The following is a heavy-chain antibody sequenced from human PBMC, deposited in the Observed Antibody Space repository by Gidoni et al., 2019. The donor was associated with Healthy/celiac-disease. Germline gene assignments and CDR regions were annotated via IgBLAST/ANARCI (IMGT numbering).Heavy chain of an antibody. Sequence: QVQLQESGPGLVKPSAPLSLTSTVSGGSISSYYWSWIRQPPGKGPEWIGYIYYSGSTNYNPSLKSRVTISVDTSKNQFSLKLSSVTAADTAVYYCARLAAHYWYFDLWGRGTLVTVSS. D-gene: IGHD6-6*01. J-gene: IGHJ2*01. CDR1: GGSISSYY. V-gene: IGHV4-59*01. CDR2: IYYSGST. CDR3: ARLAAHYWYFDL.